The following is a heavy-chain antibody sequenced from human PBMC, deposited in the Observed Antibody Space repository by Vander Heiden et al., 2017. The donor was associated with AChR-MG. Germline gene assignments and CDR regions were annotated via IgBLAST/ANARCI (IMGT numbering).Heavy chain of an antibody. V-gene: IGHV3-23*01. Sequence: EVHLLASGGGLVRPGGSVRLSCAVSGFSFRDYAMSWVRQAPGKGLEWVAAVSGSGGTTFYADSVKGRFTVSRDNSNNTLYLQLNSLRAEDTAVYYCAKNPLYRRFDYWGQGTLGTVS. CDR1: GFSFRDYA. J-gene: IGHJ4*02. CDR3: AKNPLYRRFDY. CDR2: VSGSGGTT. D-gene: IGHD2-2*02.